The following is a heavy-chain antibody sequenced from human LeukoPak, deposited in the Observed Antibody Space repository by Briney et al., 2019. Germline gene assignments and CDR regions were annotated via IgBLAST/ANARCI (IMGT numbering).Heavy chain of an antibody. V-gene: IGHV4-34*01. CDR2: INHSGST. D-gene: IGHD6-19*01. J-gene: IGHJ4*02. CDR3: ARGVSSGWYARRAYYFDY. CDR1: GGSFSGYC. Sequence: SETLSLTCAVYGGSFSGYCWSWIRQPPGKGLEWIGEINHSGSTNYNPSLKSRVTISVDTSKNQFSLKLSSVTAADTAVYYCARGVSSGWYARRAYYFDYWGQGTLVTVSS.